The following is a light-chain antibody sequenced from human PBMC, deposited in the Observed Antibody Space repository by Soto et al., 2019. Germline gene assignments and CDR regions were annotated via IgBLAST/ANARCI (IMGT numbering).Light chain of an antibody. Sequence: DIVMTQSTDSLAVSLGERATINCKSSQSVLYSSNNKNYLAWYQQKPGQPPKLLIYWASTRESGVPDRFSGSGSGTDFTLTISSLQAEDVAVYYCQQYYSTPQTFGQGTMVDI. CDR2: WAS. CDR1: QSVLYSSNNKNY. J-gene: IGKJ1*01. V-gene: IGKV4-1*01. CDR3: QQYYSTPQT.